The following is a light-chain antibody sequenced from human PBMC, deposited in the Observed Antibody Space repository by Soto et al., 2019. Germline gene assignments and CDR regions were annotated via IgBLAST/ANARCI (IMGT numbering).Light chain of an antibody. CDR1: SSDVGGYNY. CDR2: EVS. Sequence: QSVLTQPASVSGSPGQSITISCTGTSSDVGGYNYVSWYQQHPGKVPKLMIYEVSNRPSGVSNRFSGSKSGNTASLTISGLQAEDEADYYCSSFTTSGTWVFGGGTQLTVL. CDR3: SSFTTSGTWV. V-gene: IGLV2-14*01. J-gene: IGLJ3*02.